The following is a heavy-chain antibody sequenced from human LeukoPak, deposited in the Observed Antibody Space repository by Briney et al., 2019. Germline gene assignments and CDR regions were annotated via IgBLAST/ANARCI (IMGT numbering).Heavy chain of an antibody. V-gene: IGHV3-74*01. CDR3: ARVKGGIAAAGNYFDY. CDR2: INTDGSST. J-gene: IGHJ4*02. D-gene: IGHD6-13*01. Sequence: GGSLRLSCAASGFTFTSYWMHWVRQAPGKGLVWVSRINTDGSSTSYADSVKGRITISRDNSKNTLHLQMNSLRTEDTAVYYCARVKGGIAAAGNYFDYWGQGTLVTVSS. CDR1: GFTFTSYW.